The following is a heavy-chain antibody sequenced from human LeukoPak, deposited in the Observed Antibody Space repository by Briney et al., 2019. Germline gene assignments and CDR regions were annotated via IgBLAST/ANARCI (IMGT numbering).Heavy chain of an antibody. CDR1: GGSFSGYY. D-gene: IGHD2-15*01. Sequence: SSETLSLTCAVYGGSFSGYYWSWIRQPPGKGLEWIGEINHSGSTNYNPSLKSRVTISVDTSKNQFSLKLSSVTAADTAVYYCARRRFCSGGSCYSGARNYYMDVWGKGTTVTVSS. CDR3: ARRRFCSGGSCYSGARNYYMDV. V-gene: IGHV4-34*01. J-gene: IGHJ6*03. CDR2: INHSGST.